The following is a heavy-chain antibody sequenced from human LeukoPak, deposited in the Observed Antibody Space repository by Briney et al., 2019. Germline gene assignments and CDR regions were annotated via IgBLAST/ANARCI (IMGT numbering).Heavy chain of an antibody. CDR3: ARDIVAPAATLDV. CDR2: INANSGGR. J-gene: IGHJ6*04. CDR1: GYSFTGYY. V-gene: IGHV1-2*02. D-gene: IGHD2-2*01. Sequence: ASVKVSCKASGYSFTGYYMHWVRQAPGQGLEWVGWINANSGGRNYGQKFEGRVTMTRDTSISTAYMELSRLRSDDTAVYYCARDIVAPAATLDVWGKGTTVTVSS.